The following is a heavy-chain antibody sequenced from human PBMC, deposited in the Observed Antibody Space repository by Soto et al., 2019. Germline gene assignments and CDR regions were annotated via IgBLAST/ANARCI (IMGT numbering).Heavy chain of an antibody. V-gene: IGHV4-34*01. CDR2: INHSGST. Sequence: PSETLSLTCAVYGGSFSGYHWSWIRQPPGKGLEWTGEINHSGSTNYNPSLKSRVTISVDTSKNQFSLKLSSVTAADTAVYYCARVNSGTKTNYYYYGMDVWGQGTTVTVSS. CDR1: GGSFSGYH. CDR3: ARVNSGTKTNYYYYGMDV. J-gene: IGHJ6*02. D-gene: IGHD2-2*01.